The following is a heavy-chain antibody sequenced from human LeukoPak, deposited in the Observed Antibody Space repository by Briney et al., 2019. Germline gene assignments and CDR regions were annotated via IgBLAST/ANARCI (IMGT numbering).Heavy chain of an antibody. CDR1: GSTFSSYA. J-gene: IGHJ6*02. D-gene: IGHD3-10*01. Sequence: GGSLRLSCAASGSTFSSYAMSWVRQAPGKGLEWVSAISGSGGSTYYADSVKGRFTISRDNSKNTLYLQMNSLRAEDTAVYYCAKGYGSGRNYGMDVWGQGTTVTVSS. CDR2: ISGSGGST. CDR3: AKGYGSGRNYGMDV. V-gene: IGHV3-23*01.